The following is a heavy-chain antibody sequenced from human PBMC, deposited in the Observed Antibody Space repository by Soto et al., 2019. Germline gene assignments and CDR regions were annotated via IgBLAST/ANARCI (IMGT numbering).Heavy chain of an antibody. V-gene: IGHV1-18*04. CDR1: GYTFTSYG. Sequence: XSVKVSCKTSGYTFTSYGSHLVRQAPGQGLEWMGWISTYNINTYSAQKFKGRVNMTTDPSTSTAYLELRSLRSDDTAVYYCARALTVTTSLDVWGLGTLVTVSS. CDR2: ISTYNINT. J-gene: IGHJ4*02. CDR3: ARALTVTTSLDV. D-gene: IGHD4-17*01.